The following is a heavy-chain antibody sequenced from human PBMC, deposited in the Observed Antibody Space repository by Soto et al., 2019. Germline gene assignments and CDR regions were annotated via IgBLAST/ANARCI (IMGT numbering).Heavy chain of an antibody. CDR3: ARADYYYYGMDV. Sequence: EVQLVESGGGLIQPGGSLRLSCAASGFTVSSNYMSWVRQAPEKGLEWVSVIYSGGSTYYADSVKCRFTISRDNSKNTLYLQMNSLRAEDTAVYYCARADYYYYGMDVWGQGTTVTVSS. J-gene: IGHJ6*02. CDR1: GFTVSSNY. V-gene: IGHV3-53*01. CDR2: IYSGGST.